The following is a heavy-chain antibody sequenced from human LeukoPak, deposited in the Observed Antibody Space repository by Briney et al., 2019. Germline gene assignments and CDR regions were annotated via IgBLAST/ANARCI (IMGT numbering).Heavy chain of an antibody. CDR2: IYSSGNT. CDR3: ARGEHTCDY. Sequence: PSETLSLTCTVSGGSISSYYWNWIRQPAGKGLEWIGRIYSSGNTNYNPSLKSRVTLSVDMSNNQLSLRLTSVTAADTAVYYCARGEHTCDYWGQGTLVTVSS. CDR1: GGSISSYY. D-gene: IGHD1/OR15-1a*01. J-gene: IGHJ4*02. V-gene: IGHV4-4*07.